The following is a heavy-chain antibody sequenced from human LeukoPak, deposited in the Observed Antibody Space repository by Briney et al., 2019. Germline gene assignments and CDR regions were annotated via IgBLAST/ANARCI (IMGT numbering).Heavy chain of an antibody. CDR1: GFTFSNYW. Sequence: GGSLRLSCAASGFTFSNYWMSWVRQAPGKGLEWVANIKQDGSEKYCVDSVKGRFTISRDNAKNSLYLQMNSLRGEDTAVYYCARDRSSWYFWGQGTLVTVSS. CDR2: IKQDGSEK. J-gene: IGHJ4*02. CDR3: ARDRSSWYF. V-gene: IGHV3-7*04. D-gene: IGHD6-13*01.